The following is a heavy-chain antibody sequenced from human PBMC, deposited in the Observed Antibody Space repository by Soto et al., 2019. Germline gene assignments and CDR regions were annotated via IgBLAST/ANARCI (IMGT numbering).Heavy chain of an antibody. CDR3: GLEPTGTGGFDY. CDR1: GHTFTGHH. Sequence: EASVKVSCKASGHTFTGHHMHWVRQAPGQGLEWMGYIDLDNDNRAYAQKFQGRVTTTRDTSITTAYMELSGLRSDDTAVYYCGLEPTGTGGFDYWGQGTLVTVSS. D-gene: IGHD7-27*01. J-gene: IGHJ4*02. V-gene: IGHV1-2*02. CDR2: IDLDNDNR.